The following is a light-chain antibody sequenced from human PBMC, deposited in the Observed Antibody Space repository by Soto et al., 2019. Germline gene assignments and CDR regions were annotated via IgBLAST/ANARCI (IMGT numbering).Light chain of an antibody. Sequence: EIVLTQSPGTLSLSPGERATLSCRASQSVSSGHLAWYQQKPGQAPRLLIYGASNRATGIPDRFSGSGSGTDFTLTISRLEPEDFAVYYCQQYGSAVFTFGPGTKVAFK. CDR3: QQYGSAVFT. CDR2: GAS. CDR1: QSVSSGH. J-gene: IGKJ3*01. V-gene: IGKV3-20*01.